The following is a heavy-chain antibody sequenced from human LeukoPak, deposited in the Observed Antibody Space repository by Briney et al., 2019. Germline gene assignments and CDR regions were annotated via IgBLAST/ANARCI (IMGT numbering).Heavy chain of an antibody. CDR1: GFSFSDYY. CDR3: ARVGPLYGYGPLGEYYFDY. J-gene: IGHJ4*02. D-gene: IGHD4-17*01. V-gene: IGHV3-11*05. Sequence: PGGSLRLSCAASGFSFSDYYMSWIRQAPGEGLEWISYISSSSVYINYADSVKGRFTISKDNPKNSLYLQMNSLRPEDTAVYYCARVGPLYGYGPLGEYYFDYWGQGTLVTVSS. CDR2: ISSSSVYI.